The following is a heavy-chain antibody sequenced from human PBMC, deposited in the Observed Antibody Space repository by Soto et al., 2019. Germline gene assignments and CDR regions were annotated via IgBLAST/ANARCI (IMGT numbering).Heavy chain of an antibody. CDR3: ARDLSGDYGALDT. D-gene: IGHD4-17*01. J-gene: IGHJ5*01. CDR1: GFTFSSYG. Sequence: PGGSLRLSCAPSGFTFSSYGMHWARQAPGKGLEWVAVIWYDGSNKVYADSVKGRFTISRDNSKNTLYLQMNSLRAEDTAVYYCARDLSGDYGALDTWGQGNPGHRLL. CDR2: IWYDGSNK. V-gene: IGHV3-33*01.